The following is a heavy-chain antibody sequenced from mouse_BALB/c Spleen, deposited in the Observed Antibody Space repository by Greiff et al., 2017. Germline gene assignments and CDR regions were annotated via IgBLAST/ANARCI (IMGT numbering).Heavy chain of an antibody. J-gene: IGHJ4*01. CDR3: ARQDTTSYAMDY. CDR1: GFTFSSYA. Sequence: EVMLVESGGGLVKPGGSLKLSCAASGFTFSSYAMSWVRQTPAKRLEWVATISSGGSYTYYPDSVKGRFTISRDNAKNTLYLQMSSLRSEDTAMYYCARQDTTSYAMDYWGQGTSVTVSS. CDR2: ISSGGSYT. D-gene: IGHD1-1*01. V-gene: IGHV5-9-3*01.